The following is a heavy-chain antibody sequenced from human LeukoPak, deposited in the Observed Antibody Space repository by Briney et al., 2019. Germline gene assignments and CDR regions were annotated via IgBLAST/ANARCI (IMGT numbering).Heavy chain of an antibody. D-gene: IGHD3-22*01. V-gene: IGHV3-66*01. CDR3: TRDIGYYDSSGYYYGPIDY. J-gene: IGHJ4*02. Sequence: GGSLRLSCAASGFTVNSKYMSWVRQAPGKGLEWVSVIYSGGSTYYADSVKGRFTISRDNSRNTLYLQMNSLRAEDTAVYYCTRDIGYYDSSGYYYGPIDYWGQGTLVTVSS. CDR2: IYSGGST. CDR1: GFTVNSKY.